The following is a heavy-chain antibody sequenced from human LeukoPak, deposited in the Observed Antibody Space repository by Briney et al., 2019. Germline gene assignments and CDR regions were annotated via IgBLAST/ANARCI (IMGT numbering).Heavy chain of an antibody. CDR2: IKQDGSEK. J-gene: IGHJ6*02. CDR3: ARNSYGMDV. Sequence: GGSLRLSCAASGFTFSSYWMSWVRQPPGKGLEWVAKIKQDGSEKYYVDSVKGRFTISRDNAKNSLYLQMNSLRADDTAVYYCARNSYGMDVWGQGTTVTVAS. CDR1: GFTFSSYW. V-gene: IGHV3-7*01.